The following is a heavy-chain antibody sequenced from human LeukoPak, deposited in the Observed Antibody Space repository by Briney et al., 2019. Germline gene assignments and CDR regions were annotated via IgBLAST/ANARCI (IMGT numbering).Heavy chain of an antibody. CDR1: GFTFSSYA. V-gene: IGHV3-23*01. J-gene: IGHJ4*02. Sequence: GGSLRLSCAASGFTFSSYAMSWVRQAPGKGLEWVSAISGSGGSTYYADSVKGRFTISRDNAGNSLCLQMNSLRAEDTAVYYCARGNPIDHWGQGTLVTVSS. CDR2: ISGSGGST. CDR3: ARGNPIDH. D-gene: IGHD1-14*01.